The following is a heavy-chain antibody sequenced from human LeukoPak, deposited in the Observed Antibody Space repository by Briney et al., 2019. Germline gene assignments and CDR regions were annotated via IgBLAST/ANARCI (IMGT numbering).Heavy chain of an antibody. V-gene: IGHV1-2*02. J-gene: IGHJ5*02. CDR2: INCRTGGT. CDR1: GYTLTGYY. D-gene: IGHD3-10*01. CDR3: VRDSAASGSHNWFDP. Sequence: ASVKVSCKASGYTLTGYYMHWARQAPGQGLEWMGWINCRTGGTKYAQKFQGRVTMTRDTSVNIAYMEMSRLTSDDTALYYCVRDSAASGSHNWFDPWGQGALITVSS.